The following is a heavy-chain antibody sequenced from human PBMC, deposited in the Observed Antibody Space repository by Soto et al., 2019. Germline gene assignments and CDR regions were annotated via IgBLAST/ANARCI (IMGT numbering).Heavy chain of an antibody. CDR2: IYYSGST. CDR1: GGSISSGGYY. D-gene: IGHD3-22*01. CDR3: AREEWRITMII. Sequence: SETLSLTCTVSGGSISSGGYYWSWIRQHPGKGLEWIGYIYYSGSTYYNPSLKSRVTISVDTSKNQFSLKLSSVTAADTAVYYCAREEWRITMIIWGQGTLVTVSS. J-gene: IGHJ4*02. V-gene: IGHV4-31*03.